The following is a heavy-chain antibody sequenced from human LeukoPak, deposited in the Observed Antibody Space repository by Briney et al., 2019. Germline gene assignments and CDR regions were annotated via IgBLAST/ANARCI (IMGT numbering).Heavy chain of an antibody. Sequence: RASVKVSCTASGYTFTSYGISWVRQAPGQGLEWMGWISAYNGNTNYAQKLQGRVTMTTDTSTSTAYVELRSLRSDDTAVYYCARCSGGSCYLPFDYWGQGTLVTVSS. V-gene: IGHV1-18*01. CDR3: ARCSGGSCYLPFDY. CDR2: ISAYNGNT. D-gene: IGHD2-15*01. CDR1: GYTFTSYG. J-gene: IGHJ4*02.